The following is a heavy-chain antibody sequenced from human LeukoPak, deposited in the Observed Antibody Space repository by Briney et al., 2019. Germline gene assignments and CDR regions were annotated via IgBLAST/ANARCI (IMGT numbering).Heavy chain of an antibody. V-gene: IGHV4-39*07. CDR2: IYYSGST. D-gene: IGHD3-22*01. CDR3: AAAFYDSSGYNY. CDR1: GGSISSSSYY. Sequence: SETLSLTCTVSGGSISSSSYYWGWIRQPPGKRLEWIGSIYYSGSTNYNPSLKSRVTISVDTSKNQFSLKLSSVTAADTAVYYCAAAFYDSSGYNYWGQGTLVTVSS. J-gene: IGHJ4*02.